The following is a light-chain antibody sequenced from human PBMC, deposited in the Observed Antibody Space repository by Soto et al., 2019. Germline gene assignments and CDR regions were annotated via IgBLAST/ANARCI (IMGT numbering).Light chain of an antibody. CDR1: QTIISTY. J-gene: IGKJ1*01. CDR2: GAS. CDR3: QHYGSSPWT. Sequence: EIVLTQSPGTLSLSPGETATLSCRASQTIISTYLAWYRQKPGQSPRLLIYGASSRATGIPDRFSGSGSGTDFTLTINRLEPEDFAVYYCQHYGSSPWTFGQGTKVEIK. V-gene: IGKV3-20*01.